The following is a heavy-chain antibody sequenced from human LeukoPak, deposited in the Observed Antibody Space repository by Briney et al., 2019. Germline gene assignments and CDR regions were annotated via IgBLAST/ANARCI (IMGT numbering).Heavy chain of an antibody. CDR2: INPNSGGT. V-gene: IGHV1-2*06. J-gene: IGHJ6*04. CDR1: GYTFTGYY. Sequence: ASVKVSCKASGYTFTGYYMHWVLQAPGQGLEWMGRINPNSGGTNYAQKFQGRVTMTRDTSISTAYMELSRLRSDDTAVYYCARRARSGWYPDVWGKGTTVTVSS. D-gene: IGHD6-19*01. CDR3: ARRARSGWYPDV.